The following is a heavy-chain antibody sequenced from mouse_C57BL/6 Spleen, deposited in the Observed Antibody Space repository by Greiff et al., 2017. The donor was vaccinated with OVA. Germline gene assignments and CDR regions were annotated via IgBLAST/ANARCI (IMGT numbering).Heavy chain of an antibody. V-gene: IGHV1-63*01. D-gene: IGHD1-1*01. CDR3: ARSGRSTVVEDYAMDY. J-gene: IGHJ4*01. Sequence: QVHVKQSGAELVRPGTSVKMSCKASGYTFTNYWIGWAKQRPGHGLEWIGDIYPGGGYTNYNEKFKGKATLTADKSSSTAYMQFSSLTSEDSAMYYCARSGRSTVVEDYAMDYWGQGTSVTVSS. CDR2: IYPGGGYT. CDR1: GYTFTNYW.